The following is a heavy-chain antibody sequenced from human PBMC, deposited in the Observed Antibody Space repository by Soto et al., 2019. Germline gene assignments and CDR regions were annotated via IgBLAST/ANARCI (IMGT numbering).Heavy chain of an antibody. Sequence: GGSLRLSCAASGFTFSSYAMSWVRQAPGKGLEWVSAISGSGGSTYYADSVKGRFTISRDNSKNTLYLQMNSLRAEDTDVYYSSNASGAMVTYYYYYYGMDVWGQATTVTVSS. J-gene: IGHJ6*02. CDR3: SNASGAMVTYYYYYYGMDV. CDR1: GFTFSSYA. V-gene: IGHV3-23*01. D-gene: IGHD5-18*01. CDR2: ISGSGGST.